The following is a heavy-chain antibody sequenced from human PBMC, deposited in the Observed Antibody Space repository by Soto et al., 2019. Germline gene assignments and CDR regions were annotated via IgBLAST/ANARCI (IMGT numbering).Heavy chain of an antibody. CDR2: IWYDGSNK. J-gene: IGHJ4*02. CDR1: GFTFSSYG. CDR3: AREYSSSPYFDY. Sequence: PGGSLRHSCGASGFTFSSYGMHWGRQAPGKGLEWVAVIWYDGSNKYYADSVKGRFTISRDNSKNTLYLQMNSLRAEDTAVYYCAREYSSSPYFDYWGQGTLVTVSS. V-gene: IGHV3-33*01. D-gene: IGHD6-6*01.